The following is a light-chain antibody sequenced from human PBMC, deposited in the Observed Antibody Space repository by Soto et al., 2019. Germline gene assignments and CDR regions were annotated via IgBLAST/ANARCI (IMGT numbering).Light chain of an antibody. CDR2: DVS. CDR3: CSYVGGYSYV. CDR1: SSDVGDYNS. Sequence: QSALTQSRSVSGFPGQSVTVSCIGTSSDVGDYNSVSWYQQHPGKAPKLMIYDVSKRPSGVPDRFSGSKSGNTASLTISGLQAEDEADYYCCSYVGGYSYVFGIGTKVTVL. J-gene: IGLJ1*01. V-gene: IGLV2-11*01.